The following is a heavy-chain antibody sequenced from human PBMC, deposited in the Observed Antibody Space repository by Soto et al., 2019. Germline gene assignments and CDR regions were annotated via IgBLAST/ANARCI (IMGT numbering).Heavy chain of an antibody. CDR3: ARVDYYGSGPRVYYYYGMDV. Sequence: SETLSLTCAVCGGSFSGYYWSWIRQPPGKGLEWIGEINHSGSTNYNPSLKSRFTISVDTSKNQFSLKLSSVTAADTAVYYCARVDYYGSGPRVYYYYGMDVWGQGTTVTVSS. V-gene: IGHV4-34*01. J-gene: IGHJ6*02. D-gene: IGHD3-10*01. CDR2: INHSGST. CDR1: GGSFSGYY.